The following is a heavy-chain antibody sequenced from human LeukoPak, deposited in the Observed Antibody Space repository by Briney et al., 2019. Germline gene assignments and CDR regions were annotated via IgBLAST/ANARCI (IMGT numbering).Heavy chain of an antibody. CDR2: INHSGST. Sequence: SETLSLTCAVYGGSFSGYYWSWIRQPPGKGLEWIGEINHSGSTNYNPSLKSRVTISVDTSKNQFSLKLSSVTAADTAVYYCARRYCYDSSARGWFDPWGQGTLVTVSS. J-gene: IGHJ5*02. D-gene: IGHD3-22*01. CDR1: GGSFSGYY. CDR3: ARRYCYDSSARGWFDP. V-gene: IGHV4-34*01.